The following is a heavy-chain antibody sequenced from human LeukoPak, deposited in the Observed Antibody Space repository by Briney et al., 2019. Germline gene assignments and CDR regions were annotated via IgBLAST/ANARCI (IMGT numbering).Heavy chain of an antibody. CDR1: GFIFSNYA. J-gene: IGHJ5*02. CDR2: ITANGVNT. Sequence: GGSLRLSCAASGFIFSNYAMSWVRQAPGKGLEWVSVITANGVNTYYAESAKGRFTISRDNVKDSLYLQMNSLRDEDTAVYYCARASTYQLLLSTSWGQGTLVTVSS. V-gene: IGHV3-23*01. CDR3: ARASTYQLLLSTS. D-gene: IGHD2-2*01.